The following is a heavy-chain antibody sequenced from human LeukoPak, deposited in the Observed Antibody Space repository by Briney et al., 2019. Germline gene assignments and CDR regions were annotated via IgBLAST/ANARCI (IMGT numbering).Heavy chain of an antibody. CDR1: GGTFSSYA. Sequence: SVKVSCKASGGTFSSYAISWVRLAPGQGLEWMGGIIPIFGTANYAQKLQGRVTITADESTSTAYMELSSLRSEDTAVYYCARSRTRITMVRGAPLGMDVWGKGTTVTVSS. D-gene: IGHD3-10*01. CDR2: IIPIFGTA. J-gene: IGHJ6*04. CDR3: ARSRTRITMVRGAPLGMDV. V-gene: IGHV1-69*01.